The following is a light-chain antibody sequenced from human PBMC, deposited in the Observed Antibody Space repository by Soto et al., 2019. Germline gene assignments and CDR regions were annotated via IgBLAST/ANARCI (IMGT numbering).Light chain of an antibody. V-gene: IGKV1-39*01. CDR3: QQSYSTPLT. J-gene: IGKJ4*01. Sequence: DIQITESPSSLSVSVGDRVTITCRASQSIGGFLNWYQQKLGKAPKLLIYAASSLQSGVPSRFSGSGSGTDLTLTSSSLQSEDFATYYCQQSYSTPLTFGVGTKVEI. CDR2: AAS. CDR1: QSIGGF.